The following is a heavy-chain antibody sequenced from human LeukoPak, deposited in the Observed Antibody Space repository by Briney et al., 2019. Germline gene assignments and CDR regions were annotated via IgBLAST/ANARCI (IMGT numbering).Heavy chain of an antibody. CDR2: INPNSGGT. Sequence: ASVKVSFKAAGYTFTCYYMHRLRQPPAQGLEWMGRINPNSGGTNYAQKFQGRVTMTRDTSISTAYMELSRLRSDDTAVYYCARLTGTSGYWGQGTLVTVSS. D-gene: IGHD1-7*01. J-gene: IGHJ4*02. CDR3: ARLTGTSGY. V-gene: IGHV1-2*06. CDR1: GYTFTCYY.